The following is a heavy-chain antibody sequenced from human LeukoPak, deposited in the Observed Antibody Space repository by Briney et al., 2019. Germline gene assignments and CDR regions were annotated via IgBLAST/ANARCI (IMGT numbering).Heavy chain of an antibody. J-gene: IGHJ6*02. V-gene: IGHV4-59*08. Sequence: SETLSLTCTVSGGSISSYYWSWIRQPPGKGLEWIGYIYYSGSTNYNPSLKSRVTISVDTPKNQFSLKLSSVTAADTAVYYCARQGSIAVAGMDVWGQGTTVTVSS. D-gene: IGHD6-19*01. CDR3: ARQGSIAVAGMDV. CDR1: GGSISSYY. CDR2: IYYSGST.